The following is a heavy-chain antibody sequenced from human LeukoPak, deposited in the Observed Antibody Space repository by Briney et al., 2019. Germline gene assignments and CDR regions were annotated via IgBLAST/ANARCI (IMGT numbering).Heavy chain of an antibody. CDR2: INHSGST. CDR3: ARETRLMGYSSGLGFNY. J-gene: IGHJ4*02. Sequence: SETLSLTCAVYGGSFSGYYWSWLRQPPGKGLEWIGEINHSGSTNYNPSLKSRVTISVDTSKNQFSLKLSSVTAADTAVYYCARETRLMGYSSGLGFNYWGQGTLVTVSS. CDR1: GGSFSGYY. D-gene: IGHD6-19*01. V-gene: IGHV4-34*01.